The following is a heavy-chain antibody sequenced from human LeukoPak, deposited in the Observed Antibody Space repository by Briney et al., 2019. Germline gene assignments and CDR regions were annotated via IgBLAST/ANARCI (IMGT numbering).Heavy chain of an antibody. J-gene: IGHJ4*02. CDR1: GFTFSTYE. CDR3: ARRMDNWNGLFDY. V-gene: IGHV3-48*03. D-gene: IGHD1-20*01. Sequence: GGSLRLSCAASGFTFSTYEMTWVRQAPGKGLEWVSYIVSSGATIYYADSVKGRFTISRDNAKNSLYLQMNSLRADDTAIYYCARRMDNWNGLFDYWGQGTLVTVSS. CDR2: IVSSGATI.